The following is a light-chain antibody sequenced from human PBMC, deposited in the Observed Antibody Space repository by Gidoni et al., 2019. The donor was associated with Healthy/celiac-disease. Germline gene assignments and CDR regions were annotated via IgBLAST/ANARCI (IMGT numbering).Light chain of an antibody. J-gene: IGKJ2*01. CDR1: QSVSSSD. CDR3: QQYGSSPWMYT. V-gene: IGKV3-20*01. Sequence: EIVWTQSPGTLSLSPGERATLSCRASQSVSSSDLAWYQQKPSKAPRLLIYGASSRATGIPDRFSGSVSGTDFTLTISRLEPEDFAVYYCQQYGSSPWMYTFGQGTKLEIK. CDR2: GAS.